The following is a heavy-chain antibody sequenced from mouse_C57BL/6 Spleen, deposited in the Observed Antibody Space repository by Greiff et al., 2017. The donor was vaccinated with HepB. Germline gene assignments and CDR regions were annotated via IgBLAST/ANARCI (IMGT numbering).Heavy chain of an antibody. CDR1: GYTFTSYW. Sequence: VQLQQPGAELVKPGASVKLSCKASGYTFTSYWMQWVKQRPGQGLEWIGEIDPSDSYTNYNQKFKGKATLTVDTSSSTAYIQLSSLTSEDSAVYYCARGGGYGYAMDYWGQGTSVTVSS. CDR2: IDPSDSYT. V-gene: IGHV1-50*01. CDR3: ARGGGYGYAMDY. J-gene: IGHJ4*01. D-gene: IGHD2-2*01.